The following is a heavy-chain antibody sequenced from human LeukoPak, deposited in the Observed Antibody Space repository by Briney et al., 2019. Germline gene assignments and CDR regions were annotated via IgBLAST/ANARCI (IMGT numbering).Heavy chain of an antibody. CDR1: GFTVSSNY. Sequence: GGSLRLSCAASGFTVSSNYMNWVRQAPGKGLEWVSYITNNGTTIYYADSVKGRFTISRDNAENSLYLQMNSLRAEDTAIYYCARDQWLAYYYHGMDVWGQGTTVTVSS. CDR3: ARDQWLAYYYHGMDV. J-gene: IGHJ6*02. V-gene: IGHV3-48*04. CDR2: ITNNGTTI. D-gene: IGHD6-19*01.